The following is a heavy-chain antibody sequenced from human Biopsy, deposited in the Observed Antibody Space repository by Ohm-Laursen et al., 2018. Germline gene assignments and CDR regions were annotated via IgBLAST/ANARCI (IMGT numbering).Heavy chain of an antibody. J-gene: IGHJ1*01. V-gene: IGHV1-8*01. Sequence: ASVKVSCKTSGYTFTSYEINWVRQAAGQGLEWMGWMNPDSGNTGYAQNFQGRVTVAADTSTSTATMELRSLRSDDTAVYYCATKLTGYFHHWGQGTLVTVSS. CDR2: MNPDSGNT. CDR3: ATKLTGYFHH. D-gene: IGHD3-9*01. CDR1: GYTFTSYE.